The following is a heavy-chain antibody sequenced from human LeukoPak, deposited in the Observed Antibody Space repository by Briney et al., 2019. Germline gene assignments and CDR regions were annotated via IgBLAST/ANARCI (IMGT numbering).Heavy chain of an antibody. V-gene: IGHV3-30*04. CDR2: IAYDGSIK. J-gene: IGHJ4*02. CDR3: ARDMFRGAPDYFDY. CDR1: GFTFSSYP. D-gene: IGHD3-10*01. Sequence: GGSLRLSCAASGFTFSSYPMHWVRQAPGKGLEWVAVIAYDGSIKLYADSVKGRFIISRDDSKNTLYLQMNVLRGEDTAVYYCARDMFRGAPDYFDYWGQGTLVTVSS.